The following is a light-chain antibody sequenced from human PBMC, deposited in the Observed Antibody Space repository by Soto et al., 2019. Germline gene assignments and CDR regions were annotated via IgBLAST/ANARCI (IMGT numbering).Light chain of an antibody. CDR3: QQYSNWPLT. CDR2: GAS. Sequence: EMVMTQSPATLSLSPGERATLSCRASQSVGSNLAWYQQKLGQPPRLLISGASARATGIPARFSGSGSGTDFTLTVSSLQSEDFAVYYCQQYSNWPLTFGGGTTVEIK. V-gene: IGKV3-15*01. J-gene: IGKJ4*01. CDR1: QSVGSN.